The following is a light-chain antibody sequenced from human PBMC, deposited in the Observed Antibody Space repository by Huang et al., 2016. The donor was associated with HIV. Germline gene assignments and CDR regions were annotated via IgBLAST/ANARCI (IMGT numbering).Light chain of an antibody. CDR2: DTS. Sequence: EIVMTQSPATLSVSPGGGATLSCRASQKVSSNLAWYQQTPGQAPRRLIYDTSTRASGVPARVSGRGSGTEFTLTISGLQSEDFAVYYCQQYDNWPPGLTFGGGTKVEI. V-gene: IGKV3D-15*01. J-gene: IGKJ4*01. CDR3: QQYDNWPPGLT. CDR1: QKVSSN.